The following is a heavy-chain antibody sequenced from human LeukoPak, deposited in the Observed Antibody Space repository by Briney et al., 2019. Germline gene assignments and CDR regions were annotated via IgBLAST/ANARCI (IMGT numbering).Heavy chain of an antibody. V-gene: IGHV4-31*03. CDR1: GGSISSGGYY. D-gene: IGHD6-6*01. Sequence: PSETLSLTCTVSGGSISSGGYYWSWIRQHPGKGLEWIGYIYYSGSTYYNPSLKSRVTISVDTSKNQFSLKLSSVTAADTAVYFCARRSIAAVDSWGQGTLVTVSS. J-gene: IGHJ4*02. CDR2: IYYSGST. CDR3: ARRSIAAVDS.